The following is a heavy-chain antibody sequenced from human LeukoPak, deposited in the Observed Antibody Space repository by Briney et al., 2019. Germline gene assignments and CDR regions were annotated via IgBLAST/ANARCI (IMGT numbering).Heavy chain of an antibody. J-gene: IGHJ4*02. CDR3: ARPSSGDFDY. CDR1: GYTFPSFG. V-gene: IGHV7-4-1*02. CDR2: INTNPGNP. D-gene: IGHD7-27*01. Sequence: ASVKVSCKASGYTFPSFGISWVRQAPGQGLEWMGWINTNPGNPTYAQGFTGRFVFSLDTSVSTAYLQISSLKAEDSAVYFCARPSSGDFDYWGQGTLVTVSS.